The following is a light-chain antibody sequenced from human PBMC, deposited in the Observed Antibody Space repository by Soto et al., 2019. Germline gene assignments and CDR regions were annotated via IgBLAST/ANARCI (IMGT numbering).Light chain of an antibody. Sequence: QSALTQPASVSGSPGKSITISCTGPSSDVGGYNYVSWYQQHPGKAHKFMIYDVSNRPSGVSNRFSGSKSGNTASLTISGLQAEDEADYYCSSYTSSRNVVFGGGTKLTVL. CDR2: DVS. J-gene: IGLJ2*01. CDR1: SSDVGGYNY. CDR3: SSYTSSRNVV. V-gene: IGLV2-14*01.